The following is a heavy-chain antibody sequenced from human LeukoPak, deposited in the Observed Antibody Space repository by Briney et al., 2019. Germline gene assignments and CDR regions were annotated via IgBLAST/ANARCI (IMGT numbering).Heavy chain of an antibody. V-gene: IGHV1-18*01. CDR1: GYTFISYG. J-gene: IGHJ6*03. D-gene: IGHD2-8*01. Sequence: ASVKVSCKASGYTFISYGISWVRQAPGQGLEWMGWISTSNGNTNYAQKFQGRVTMTRDTSISTAYMELSRLRSDDTAVYYCARGRLVYAIDYYYMDVWGKGTTVTVSS. CDR3: ARGRLVYAIDYYYMDV. CDR2: ISTSNGNT.